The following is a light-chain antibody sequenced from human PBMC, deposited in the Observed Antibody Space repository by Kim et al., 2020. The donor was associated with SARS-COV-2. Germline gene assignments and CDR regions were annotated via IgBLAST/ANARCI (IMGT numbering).Light chain of an antibody. Sequence: EIVLTQSPGTLSLSPGERATLSCRASQSVSRSYLAWYPQKPGQAPRLLIYGASSRATGIPDRFSGSGSGTDFTLTISRLVPEDFAVYYCQQYGSSPFMYSFGQGTKLEI. CDR1: QSVSRSY. CDR3: QQYGSSPFMYS. CDR2: GAS. J-gene: IGKJ2*03. V-gene: IGKV3-20*01.